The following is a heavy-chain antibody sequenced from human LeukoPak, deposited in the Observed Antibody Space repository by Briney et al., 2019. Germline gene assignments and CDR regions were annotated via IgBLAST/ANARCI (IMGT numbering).Heavy chain of an antibody. CDR1: GFTFNNAY. CDR3: ITPLPYSAQ. J-gene: IGHJ4*02. V-gene: IGHV3-15*07. D-gene: IGHD2-21*01. CDR2: IKPKTDGETT. Sequence: GGSLRLSCAASGFTFNNAYMNWVRQAPGKGLEWVGRIKPKTDGETTEYAAPVKGRFSISRDDSKNMLYLQMNSLKTEDTAVYYCITPLPYSAQGGQGTLVTVSS.